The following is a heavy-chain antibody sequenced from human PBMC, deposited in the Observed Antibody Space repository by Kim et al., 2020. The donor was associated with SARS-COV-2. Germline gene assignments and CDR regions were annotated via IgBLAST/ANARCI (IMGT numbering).Heavy chain of an antibody. Sequence: SETLSLTCTVSGGSISSGGYYWSWIRQHPGKGLECIGYIYYSGSTYYNPSLKSRVTISVDTSKNQFSLKLSSVTAADTAVYYCAGDPLKNPVPLGYYYDYGRDVWGQGTRVTVSS. J-gene: IGHJ6*02. CDR1: GGSISSGGYY. CDR3: AGDPLKNPVPLGYYYDYGRDV. CDR2: IYYSGST. V-gene: IGHV4-31*03.